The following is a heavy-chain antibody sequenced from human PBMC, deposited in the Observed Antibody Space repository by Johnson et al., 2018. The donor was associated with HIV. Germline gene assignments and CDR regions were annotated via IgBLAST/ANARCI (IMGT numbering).Heavy chain of an antibody. CDR1: GFTFSTYA. CDR2: ISYDGINK. J-gene: IGHJ3*01. V-gene: IGHV3-30-3*02. Sequence: QMLLVESGGGVVQPGRSLRLSCAASGFTFSTYAMHWVRQAPGKGLEWVTIISYDGINKYYADSVKGRFTISRDTSKNTLYLQMNNLRVEDTALYYCAKSALERATPLAEVDAFDVWGQGTMVTVSS. CDR3: AKSALERATPLAEVDAFDV. D-gene: IGHD5-24*01.